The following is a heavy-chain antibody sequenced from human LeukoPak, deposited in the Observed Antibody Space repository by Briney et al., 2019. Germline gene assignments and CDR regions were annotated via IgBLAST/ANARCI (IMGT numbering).Heavy chain of an antibody. V-gene: IGHV4-30-4*07. CDR1: GGSISSGGYS. CDR2: IYYTGNT. Sequence: SETLSLTCAVSGGSISSGGYSWSWIRQPPGKGMEFIAYIYYTGNTYFNPSLKSRVTISVDTSKNQFSLKLSSVTAADTAVYYCARVLAAAGNNWFDPWGQGTLVTVSS. J-gene: IGHJ5*02. CDR3: ARVLAAAGNNWFDP. D-gene: IGHD6-13*01.